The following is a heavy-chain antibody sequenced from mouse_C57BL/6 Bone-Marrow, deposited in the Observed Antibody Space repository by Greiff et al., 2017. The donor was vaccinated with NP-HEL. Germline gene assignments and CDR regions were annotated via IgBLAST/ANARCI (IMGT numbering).Heavy chain of an antibody. CDR2: SRNKANDYTT. CDR3: ARDASITTGYFDV. J-gene: IGHJ1*03. Sequence: EVKLVESGGGLVQSGRSLRLSCATSGFTFSDFYMEWVRQAPGKGLEWIAASRNKANDYTTEYSASVKGRFIVSRDTSQSILYLQMNALRAEDTAIYYCARDASITTGYFDVWGTGTTVTVSS. CDR1: GFTFSDFY. V-gene: IGHV7-1*01. D-gene: IGHD1-1*01.